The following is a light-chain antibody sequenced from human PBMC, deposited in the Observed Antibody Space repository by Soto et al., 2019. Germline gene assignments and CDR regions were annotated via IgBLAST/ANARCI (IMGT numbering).Light chain of an antibody. J-gene: IGKJ2*01. CDR3: QQLYSYPYT. V-gene: IGKV1-9*01. Sequence: DIQLTQSPSFLSVSVRDRVTITCRASRAINGYLAWYQQKPGNAPKLLIYSTSTLHTGVPSRFSGSGSETEFTLTISSLQPEDVATYHCQQLYSYPYTFGQGTKVEVK. CDR1: RAINGY. CDR2: STS.